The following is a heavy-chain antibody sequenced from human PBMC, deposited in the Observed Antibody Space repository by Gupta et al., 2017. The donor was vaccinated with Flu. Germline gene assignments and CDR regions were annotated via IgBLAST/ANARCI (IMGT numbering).Heavy chain of an antibody. Sequence: RQAPGKGLVWVSRIKSDGSSASYADSMKGLFTISRDNAKNTLYLQMNSLRAEDTAVYYCARDGAGDCSGGSCYSWFDPWGQGTLVTVSS. CDR3: ARDGAGDCSGGSCYSWFDP. J-gene: IGHJ5*02. D-gene: IGHD2-15*01. V-gene: IGHV3-74*01. CDR2: IKSDGSSA.